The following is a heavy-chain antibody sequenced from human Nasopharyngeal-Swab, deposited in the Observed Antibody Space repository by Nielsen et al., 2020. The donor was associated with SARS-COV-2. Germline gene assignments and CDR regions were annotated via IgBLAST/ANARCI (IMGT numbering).Heavy chain of an antibody. J-gene: IGHJ5*02. CDR3: ARGVMGGRFDP. D-gene: IGHD1-26*01. CDR1: GYTFTSYH. Sequence: ASVTVSCKASGYTFTSYHMYWVRPAPGQGLEWRGIINPSGGSATYAQRFQGKITMTRDTSIRTAYLELSSLRSEDTAVYYCARGVMGGRFDPWGQGTLVTVSS. V-gene: IGHV1-46*01. CDR2: INPSGGSA.